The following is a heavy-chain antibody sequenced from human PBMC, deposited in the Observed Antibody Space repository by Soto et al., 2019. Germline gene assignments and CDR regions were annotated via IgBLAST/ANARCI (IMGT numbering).Heavy chain of an antibody. CDR1: GYSFTTYW. V-gene: IGHV5-51*01. D-gene: IGHD1-7*01. J-gene: IGHJ3*02. CDR2: IYPGDSDT. CDR3: ARHPELKKKLNYAFDI. Sequence: PGESLKISCKASGYSFTTYWIGWVRQMPGKGLEWMGIIYPGDSDTKYSPSLQGQVTISADTSISTAYLQWTSLKASDTAMYYCARHPELKKKLNYAFDIWGQGTMVTVSS.